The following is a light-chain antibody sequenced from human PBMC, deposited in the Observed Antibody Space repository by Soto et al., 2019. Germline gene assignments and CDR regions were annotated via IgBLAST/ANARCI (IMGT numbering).Light chain of an antibody. CDR2: KAS. CDR3: QQYHIYSGT. Sequence: DIQMTQSPSTLSASVGDRITITCRASQTIDSWLAWYQQRPGKPPNLLIYKASTLASGVPSRFSGSGSGTEITLTINSLQPDDFATYYCQQYHIYSGTFGQGTKVDNK. J-gene: IGKJ1*01. CDR1: QTIDSW. V-gene: IGKV1-5*03.